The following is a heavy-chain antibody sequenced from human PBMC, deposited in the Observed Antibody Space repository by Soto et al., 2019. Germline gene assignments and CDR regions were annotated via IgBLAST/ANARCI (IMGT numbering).Heavy chain of an antibody. CDR1: GFTFSSYW. CDR3: ARDRGYSSGWYQHYYYMDV. D-gene: IGHD6-19*01. J-gene: IGHJ6*03. V-gene: IGHV3-74*01. Sequence: GGSLRLSCAASGFTFSSYWMHWVRQAPGKGLVWVSRINSDGSNTNYADSVKGRFTISRDNAKNTLYLQMNSLRAEDTAVYYCARDRGYSSGWYQHYYYMDVWGKGTTVTVSS. CDR2: INSDGSNT.